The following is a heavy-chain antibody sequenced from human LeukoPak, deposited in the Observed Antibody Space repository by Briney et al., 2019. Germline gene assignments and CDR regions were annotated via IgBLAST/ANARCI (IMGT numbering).Heavy chain of an antibody. D-gene: IGHD3-10*01. CDR3: AREAMVRGVPDAFDI. CDR1: GFTFSSYS. V-gene: IGHV3-48*01. CDR2: ISSSSSTI. J-gene: IGHJ3*02. Sequence: GGSLRLSCAASGFTFSSYSMNWVRQAPGKGLEGVSYISSSSSTIYYADSVKGRFTISRDNAKNSLYLQMNNLRAEDTAVYYCAREAMVRGVPDAFDIWGQGTVVTVSS.